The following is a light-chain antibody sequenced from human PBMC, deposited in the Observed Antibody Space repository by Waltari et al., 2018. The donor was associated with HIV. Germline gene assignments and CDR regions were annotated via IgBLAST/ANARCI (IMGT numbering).Light chain of an antibody. V-gene: IGKV1D-13*01. CDR3: QQFNNYPLT. Sequence: AIQLTQSPSSLSASVGDRITITCRASHGISSALAWYQQRPGKAPKLLIYDASSLKSGVPSRFSGSESGTDFTFTISSLQPEDFATYYCQQFNNYPLTFGGGTKVEI. J-gene: IGKJ4*01. CDR1: HGISSA. CDR2: DAS.